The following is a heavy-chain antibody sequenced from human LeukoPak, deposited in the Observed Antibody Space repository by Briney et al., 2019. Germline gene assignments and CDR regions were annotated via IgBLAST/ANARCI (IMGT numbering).Heavy chain of an antibody. CDR1: GYTFTGYY. D-gene: IGHD3-22*01. Sequence: ASVKVSCKASGYTFTGYYMHWVRQAPGQGLEWMGWINPNSGGTNYAQKFQGRVTMTRDTSISTAYMELSRLRSDDTAVYYCARVKWDYDSSGYYLSVAFDIWGQGTMVTVSS. CDR2: INPNSGGT. V-gene: IGHV1-2*02. J-gene: IGHJ3*02. CDR3: ARVKWDYDSSGYYLSVAFDI.